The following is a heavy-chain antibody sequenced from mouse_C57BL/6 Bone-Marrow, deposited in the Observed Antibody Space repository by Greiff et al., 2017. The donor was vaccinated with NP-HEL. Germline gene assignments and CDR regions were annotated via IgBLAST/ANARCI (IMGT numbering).Heavy chain of an antibody. CDR2: IDPEDGDT. V-gene: IGHV14-1*01. CDR3: TTCDTTVVDWFAY. Sequence: VQLKQSGAELVRPGASVKLSCTASGFNIKDYYMHWVKQRPEQGLEWIGRIDPEDGDTEYAPKFQGKATMTADTSSNTAYLQLSSLTSEDTAVYYCTTCDTTVVDWFAYWGQGTLVTVSA. J-gene: IGHJ3*01. D-gene: IGHD1-1*01. CDR1: GFNIKDYY.